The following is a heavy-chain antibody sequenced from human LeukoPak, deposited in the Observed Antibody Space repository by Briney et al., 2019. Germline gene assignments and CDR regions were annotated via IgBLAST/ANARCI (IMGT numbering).Heavy chain of an antibody. CDR3: AKDWELGS. CDR2: IYISACT. CDR1: GASISSYY. J-gene: IGHJ5*02. V-gene: IGHV4-59*01. Sequence: PSETLSLTCSVSGASISSYYWNWIRQPPGKGLEWIGNIYISACTNYNPSLKSRVTISLDTSKNQFSMKLTSVTAADTAFYYCAKDWELGSWGQGTLVTVSS. D-gene: IGHD1-26*01.